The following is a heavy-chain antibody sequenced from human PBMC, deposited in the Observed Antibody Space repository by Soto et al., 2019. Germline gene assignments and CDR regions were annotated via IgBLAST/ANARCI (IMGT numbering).Heavy chain of an antibody. CDR2: INHAGSQK. CDR1: GFTFSSYW. D-gene: IGHD2-15*01. V-gene: IGHV3-7*04. Sequence: EVQLVESGGGLVQPGGSLRLSCEASGFTFSSYWMNWVLQAPGKGLECVAQINHAGSQKYYVDAVKGRLTISRDKTKNALHLQMNSLRAEDTAVYYCSWGDCSGGSCSRGYWGQGTMVTLSS. J-gene: IGHJ4*02. CDR3: SWGDCSGGSCSRGY.